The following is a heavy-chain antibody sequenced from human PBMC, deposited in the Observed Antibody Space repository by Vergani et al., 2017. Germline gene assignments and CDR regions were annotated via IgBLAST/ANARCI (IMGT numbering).Heavy chain of an antibody. V-gene: IGHV5-51*01. CDR1: GYSFTSYW. CDR2: IYPGDSDT. CDR3: ARHKGSSWYLYYYMDV. D-gene: IGHD6-13*01. J-gene: IGHJ6*03. Sequence: EVQLVQSGAEVKKPGESLKISCKGSGYSFTSYWIGWVRQMPGKGLEWMGIIYPGDSDTRYSPSLQGQVTISADKSISTAYLQWSSLKASDTAMYYCARHKGSSWYLYYYMDVWGKGTTVTVSS.